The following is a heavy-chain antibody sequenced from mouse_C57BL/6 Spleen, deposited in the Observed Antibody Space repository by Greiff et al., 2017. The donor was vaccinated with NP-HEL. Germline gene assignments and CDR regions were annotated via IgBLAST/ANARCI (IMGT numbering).Heavy chain of an antibody. CDR2: IWSGGST. D-gene: IGHD1-1*01. Sequence: VQLQQSGPGLVQLSQSLSITCTVSGFSLTSYGVHWVRQSPGKGLEWLGVIWSGGSTDYNAAFISRLSISKDNSKSQVFFKMNSLQADDTAIYYCARNPLYYGSRNYAMDYWGQGTSVTVSS. CDR3: ARNPLYYGSRNYAMDY. CDR1: GFSLTSYG. J-gene: IGHJ4*01. V-gene: IGHV2-2*01.